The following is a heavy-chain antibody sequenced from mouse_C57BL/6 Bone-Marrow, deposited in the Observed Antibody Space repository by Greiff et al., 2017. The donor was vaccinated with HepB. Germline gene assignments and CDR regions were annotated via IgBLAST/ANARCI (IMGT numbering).Heavy chain of an antibody. V-gene: IGHV3-8*01. J-gene: IGHJ2*01. CDR3: ARRYYDYDGGYYFDY. Sequence: EVKLVESGPGLAKPSQTLSLTCSVTGYSITSDYWNWIRKLPGNKLEYMGYICYSGSTYYNPSLKSRISITRDTSKNQYYLQLNSVTTEDTATYYCARRYYDYDGGYYFDYWGQGTTLTVSS. CDR1: GYSITSDY. D-gene: IGHD2-4*01. CDR2: ICYSGST.